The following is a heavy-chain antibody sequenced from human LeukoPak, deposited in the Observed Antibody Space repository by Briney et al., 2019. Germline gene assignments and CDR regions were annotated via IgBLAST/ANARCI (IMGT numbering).Heavy chain of an antibody. CDR2: ISSSSSYI. Sequence: PGGSLRLSCAASGFTFSTYTMNWVRQAPGKELEWVSSISSSSSYIYYADSVKGRFTISRDNAKNSLYLQMNSLRAEDTAVYYCARDALAAGYRLEWYYFDYWGQGTLVTVSS. CDR3: ARDALAAGYRLEWYYFDY. J-gene: IGHJ4*02. V-gene: IGHV3-21*01. CDR1: GFTFSTYT. D-gene: IGHD2-2*01.